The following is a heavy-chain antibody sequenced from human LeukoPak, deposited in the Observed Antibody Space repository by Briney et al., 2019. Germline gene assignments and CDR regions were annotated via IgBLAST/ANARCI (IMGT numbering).Heavy chain of an antibody. CDR3: AREFVYGDPFDP. CDR2: IFGGGGT. CDR1: GFTVSSTY. V-gene: IGHV3-66*01. D-gene: IGHD4-17*01. J-gene: IGHJ5*02. Sequence: PGKSLRLSCAASGFTVSSTYMNWVRQAPGKGLEWVSVIFGGGGTYYADSVKGRFIISRDNSKNTLHLQMNSLRAEDTAVYFCAREFVYGDPFDPWGQGTLVTVSS.